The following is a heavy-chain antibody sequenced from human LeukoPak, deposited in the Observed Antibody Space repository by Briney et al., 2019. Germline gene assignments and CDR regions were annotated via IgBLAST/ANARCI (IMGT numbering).Heavy chain of an antibody. D-gene: IGHD3-16*01. CDR1: GYTFTNYD. V-gene: IGHV1-69*13. CDR2: IIPIFGTA. J-gene: IGHJ4*02. CDR3: ATEGYVSQTLDY. Sequence: SVKVSCKPSGYTFTNYDINWVRQAPGQGLEWMGGIIPIFGTANYAQKFQGRVTITADESTSTAYMELSSLRSEDTAVYYCATEGYVSQTLDYWGQGTLVTVSS.